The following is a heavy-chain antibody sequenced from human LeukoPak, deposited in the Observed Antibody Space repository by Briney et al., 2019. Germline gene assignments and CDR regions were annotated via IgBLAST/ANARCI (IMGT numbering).Heavy chain of an antibody. V-gene: IGHV1-2*02. Sequence: ASVKVSCKASGYTFTGYYMHWVRQAPGQGLEWMGWINPNSGGTNYAQKFQGGVTMTRDTSISTAYMELSRLRSDDTAVYYCARVSDFWSGYHPSPWGQGTLVTVSS. D-gene: IGHD3-3*01. CDR1: GYTFTGYY. CDR3: ARVSDFWSGYHPSP. CDR2: INPNSGGT. J-gene: IGHJ5*02.